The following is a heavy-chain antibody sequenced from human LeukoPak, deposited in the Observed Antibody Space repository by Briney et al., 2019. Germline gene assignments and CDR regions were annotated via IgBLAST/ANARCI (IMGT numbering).Heavy chain of an antibody. CDR1: GFRFSNSW. Sequence: PGGSLRLSCAASGFRFSNSWMYGVRQGPGKGPVWVSRMKTDGTRIEYADSVKGRFTISRDNAKNTLFLQMSSLRVEDTAVYYCARGADHGGSYYPDWGQGTRVTVSS. D-gene: IGHD3-10*01. CDR2: MKTDGTRI. CDR3: ARGADHGGSYYPD. V-gene: IGHV3-74*01. J-gene: IGHJ4*02.